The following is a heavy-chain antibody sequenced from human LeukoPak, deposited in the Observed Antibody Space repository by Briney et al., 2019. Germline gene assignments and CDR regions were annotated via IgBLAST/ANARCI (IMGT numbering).Heavy chain of an antibody. J-gene: IGHJ4*02. D-gene: IGHD6-13*01. CDR1: GYSFTNYW. V-gene: IGHV5-51*01. CDR2: IYPGDSDT. CDR3: ARDSSSWYVDY. Sequence: GESLKISFKGSGYSFTNYWIGWVRQVPGKGLEWMGIIYPGDSDTRYSPSFQGQVTISADKSISTAYLQWSSLKASDTAMYYCARDSSSWYVDYWGQGTLVTVSS.